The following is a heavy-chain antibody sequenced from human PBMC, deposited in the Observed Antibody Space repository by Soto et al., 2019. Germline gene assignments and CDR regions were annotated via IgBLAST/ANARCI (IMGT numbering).Heavy chain of an antibody. V-gene: IGHV3-23*01. J-gene: IGHJ5*02. CDR2: ISGSGGST. Sequence: GGSLRLSCAASGFTFSSYAMSWVRQAPGKGLEWVSAISGSGGSTYYADSVKGRFTISRDNSKNTLYLQMNSLRAEDTAVYYCAKDGGPTYYYDSSGYYSGPWGQGTLVTVSS. CDR1: GFTFSSYA. CDR3: AKDGGPTYYYDSSGYYSGP. D-gene: IGHD3-22*01.